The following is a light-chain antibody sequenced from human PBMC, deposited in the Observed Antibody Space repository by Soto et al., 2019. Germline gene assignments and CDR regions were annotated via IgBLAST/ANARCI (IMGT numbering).Light chain of an antibody. CDR1: QSVSSY. J-gene: IGKJ5*01. Sequence: EIVLTQSPATLSLSPGERATLSCRASQSVSSYLAWYQQKPGQAPRLLIYDASNRYTGIPAMFSGSSSVTELAFILSSLESEDIAFYSCQQRILWPPMPFGKGTLLEIK. CDR2: DAS. V-gene: IGKV3-11*01. CDR3: QQRILWPPMP.